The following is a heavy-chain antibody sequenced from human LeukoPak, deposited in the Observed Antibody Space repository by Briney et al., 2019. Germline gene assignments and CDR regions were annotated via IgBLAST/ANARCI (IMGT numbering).Heavy chain of an antibody. Sequence: PGGSLRLSCPASGFTFSSYAMSWVRQAPGKGLEWVSSISSSSSYIYYADSMKGRFTISRDNAKNSLYLQMNSLKAEDTAVYYCARDGTGTSDYWGQGTLVTVSS. CDR1: GFTFSSYA. J-gene: IGHJ4*02. CDR3: ARDGTGTSDY. CDR2: ISSSSSYI. V-gene: IGHV3-21*01. D-gene: IGHD1-7*01.